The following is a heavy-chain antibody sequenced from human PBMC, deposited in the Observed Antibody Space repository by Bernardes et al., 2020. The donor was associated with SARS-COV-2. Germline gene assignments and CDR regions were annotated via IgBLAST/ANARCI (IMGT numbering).Heavy chain of an antibody. CDR3: AKDLIAGTLGGLPQTFDY. Sequence: GGSLRLSCAASGFTVSNNYMNWVRQAPGKGLEWVSIIYSGGSTYYSVSVKGRFTISRDNSQNMLYLQMSSLRAEDTAVYFCAKDLIAGTLGGLPQTFDYWGQGTLVTVSS. CDR1: GFTVSNNY. CDR2: IYSGGST. V-gene: IGHV3-53*01. J-gene: IGHJ4*02. D-gene: IGHD3-16*01.